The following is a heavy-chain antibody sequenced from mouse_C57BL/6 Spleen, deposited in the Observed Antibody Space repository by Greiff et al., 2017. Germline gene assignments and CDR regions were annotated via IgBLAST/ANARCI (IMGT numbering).Heavy chain of an antibody. CDR3: ARTGDYYGSSAAMDY. J-gene: IGHJ4*01. V-gene: IGHV1-26*01. Sequence: EVQLQQSGPELVKPGASVKISCKASGYTFTDYYMNWVKQSHGKSLEWIGDINPNNGGTSYNQKFKGKATLTVDKSSSTAYMELRSLTSEDSAVYYCARTGDYYGSSAAMDYWGQGTSVTVSS. CDR2: INPNNGGT. D-gene: IGHD1-1*01. CDR1: GYTFTDYY.